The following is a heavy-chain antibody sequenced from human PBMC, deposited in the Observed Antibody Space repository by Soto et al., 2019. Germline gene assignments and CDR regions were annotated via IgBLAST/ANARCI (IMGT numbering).Heavy chain of an antibody. J-gene: IGHJ6*02. CDR3: ARDRVMVRGVIGYGMDV. CDR2: IIPIFGTA. D-gene: IGHD3-10*01. V-gene: IGHV1-69*13. Sequence: SLKLSCKSSGGPFSSYAISWVRQAPGQGLEWMGGIIPIFGTANYAQKFQGRVTITADESTSTAYMELSSLRSEDTAVYYCARDRVMVRGVIGYGMDVWGQGTTVTVSS. CDR1: GGPFSSYA.